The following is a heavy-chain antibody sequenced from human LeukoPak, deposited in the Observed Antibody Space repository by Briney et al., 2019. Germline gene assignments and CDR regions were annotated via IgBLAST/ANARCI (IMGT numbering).Heavy chain of an antibody. CDR2: IKSKTDGGTT. CDR3: TTSITMIVVGNAFDI. V-gene: IGHV3-15*01. J-gene: IGHJ3*02. Sequence: PGGSLRLSCAASGFTFSSYWMSWVRQAPGKGLEWVGRIKSKTDGGTTDYAAPVKGRFTISRDDSKNTLYLQMNSLKTEDTAVYYCTTSITMIVVGNAFDIWGQGTMVTVSS. D-gene: IGHD3-22*01. CDR1: GFTFSSYW.